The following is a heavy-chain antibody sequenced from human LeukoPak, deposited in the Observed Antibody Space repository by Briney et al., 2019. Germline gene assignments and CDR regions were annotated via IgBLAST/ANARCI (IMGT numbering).Heavy chain of an antibody. V-gene: IGHV1-24*01. CDR3: ATGSYGWEYFDY. CDR2: FDPEDGET. J-gene: IGHJ4*02. D-gene: IGHD5-18*01. CDR1: GYTLTELS. Sequence: ASVKVSCKVSGYTLTELSMHWVRQAPGKGLEWMGGFDPEDGETIYAQKFQGRVTMTEDTSTDTAYMELSSLRSGDTAVYYCATGSYGWEYFDYWGQGTLVTVSS.